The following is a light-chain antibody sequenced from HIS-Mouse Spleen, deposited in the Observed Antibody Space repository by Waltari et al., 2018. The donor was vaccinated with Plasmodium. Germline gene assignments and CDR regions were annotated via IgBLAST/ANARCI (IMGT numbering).Light chain of an antibody. CDR2: KVS. Sequence: EVVKTQSPLALPVTLGHPASLASRSSQSRVYSDGNTFLNWFQQGPGQSPRRLIYKVSNRDSGVPDSFSGRGSGTDFTLKISRVEAEDVGVYYCMQGTHWPWTFGQGTKVEIK. V-gene: IGKV2-30*01. CDR3: MQGTHWPWT. J-gene: IGKJ1*01. CDR1: QSRVYSDGNTF.